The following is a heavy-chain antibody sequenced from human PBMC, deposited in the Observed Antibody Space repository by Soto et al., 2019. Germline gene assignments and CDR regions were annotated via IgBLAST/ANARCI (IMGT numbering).Heavy chain of an antibody. Sequence: ASVKVSCKASGYIFINYYMHWVRQAPGQGLEWMAKINPSGGSTNYAQKFQGRITITRGRSTSTVFMDLSGLRSQDTAVYFCARGNNYFSGTYAKIDYWGQGTLVTVSS. CDR3: ARGNNYFSGTYAKIDY. J-gene: IGHJ4*02. D-gene: IGHD3-10*01. V-gene: IGHV1-46*01. CDR2: INPSGGST. CDR1: GYIFINYY.